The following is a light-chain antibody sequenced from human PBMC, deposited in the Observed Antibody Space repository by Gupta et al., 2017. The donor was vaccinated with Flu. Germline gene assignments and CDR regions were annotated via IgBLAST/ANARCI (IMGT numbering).Light chain of an antibody. CDR2: SNN. CDR3: DTWDDRLNGKHWV. Sequence: QSVLTQPPSASGTPGQRVTISCSGSSSNIGSNAVNWYQQLPGTAPKHLIYSNNQRPSGGPDRFSGSKSGTSASLAISGLQSEDEADYYCDTWDDRLNGKHWVFGGGTKLTVL. CDR1: SSNIGSNA. J-gene: IGLJ3*02. V-gene: IGLV1-44*01.